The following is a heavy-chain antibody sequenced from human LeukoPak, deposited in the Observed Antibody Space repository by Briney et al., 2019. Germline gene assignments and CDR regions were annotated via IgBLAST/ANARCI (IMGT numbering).Heavy chain of an antibody. D-gene: IGHD5-12*01. CDR1: GASISSGGYS. CDR3: ARRRQTDYSD. Sequence: PSETLSLTCAVSGASISSGGYSWSWLRQPPGKGLEWIGYINHSGSTNYNPSLKSRVTISVDTSKNQFSLKLSSVTAADTAVYYCARRRQTDYSDWGQGTLVTVSS. V-gene: IGHV4-30-2*01. CDR2: INHSGST. J-gene: IGHJ4*02.